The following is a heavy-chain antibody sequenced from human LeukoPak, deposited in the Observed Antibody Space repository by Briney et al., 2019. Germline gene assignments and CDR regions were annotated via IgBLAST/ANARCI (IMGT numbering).Heavy chain of an antibody. CDR1: GFTFSSSL. CDR2: INTDGSST. CDR3: AFGTGWFFNC. J-gene: IGHJ4*02. V-gene: IGHV3-74*01. D-gene: IGHD6-19*01. Sequence: GEALRLSCADSGFTFSSSLIHWVRQGPGKGPVWVSLINTDGSSTNYADSVKGRFTISRDNAKNTLFLHMDSLRAEDTAVYYCAFGTGWFFNCWGQGTLVTVSS.